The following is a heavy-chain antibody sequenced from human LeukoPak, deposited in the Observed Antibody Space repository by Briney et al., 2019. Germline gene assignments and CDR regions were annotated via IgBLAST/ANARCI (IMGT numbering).Heavy chain of an antibody. CDR2: ITGSGGST. V-gene: IGHV3-23*01. D-gene: IGHD3-10*01. CDR3: AAGGSGSYHY. J-gene: IGHJ4*02. Sequence: GGSLRLSCAASGFTFSSYAMSWVRQAPGKWLEWVSAITGSGGSTYYADSVKGRFTISRDNSKNTLYLQMNSLRAEDTAVYYCAAGGSGSYHYWGQGPLVTVSS. CDR1: GFTFSSYA.